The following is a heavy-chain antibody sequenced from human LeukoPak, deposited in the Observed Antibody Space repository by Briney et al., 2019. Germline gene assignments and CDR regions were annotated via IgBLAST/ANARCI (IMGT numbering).Heavy chain of an antibody. D-gene: IGHD3-10*01. V-gene: IGHV3-30*03. CDR3: ARDRFYIPDV. J-gene: IGHJ6*04. CDR2: ISYDGSNK. CDR1: GFTFSSYG. Sequence: GGSLRLSCAASGFTFSSYGMHWVRQAPGKGLEWVAVISYDGSNKYYADSVKGRFTISRDNAKNTVYLQMNSLRPEDTAVYYCARDRFYIPDVWGKGTTVTVSS.